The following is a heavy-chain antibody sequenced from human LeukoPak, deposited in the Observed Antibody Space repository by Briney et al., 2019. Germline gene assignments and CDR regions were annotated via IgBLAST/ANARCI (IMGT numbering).Heavy chain of an antibody. D-gene: IGHD4-17*01. CDR1: GGSISSGGYH. CDR2: IYYSGTT. Sequence: PSQTLSLTCTVSGGSISSGGYHWSWIRQHPGKGLEWIGYIYYSGTTYYNPSLKSRVSISLDTSKNQFSLNLSSVTAADTAVYYCARSGTVTTWNYWGQGTLVTVSS. J-gene: IGHJ4*02. CDR3: ARSGTVTTWNY. V-gene: IGHV4-31*03.